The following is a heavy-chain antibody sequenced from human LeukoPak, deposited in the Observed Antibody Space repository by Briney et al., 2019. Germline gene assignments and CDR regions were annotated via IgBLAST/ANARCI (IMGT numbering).Heavy chain of an antibody. D-gene: IGHD3-22*01. CDR3: ARPAGSSGFLDY. Sequence: GESLKISCKGSGYSFSTYWIAWVRQMPGKGLEWMGIIYLGDSSTRYSPSFQGQATISADKSISTAYLQWSSLKASDTAMYYCARPAGSSGFLDYWGQGTLVTVSS. J-gene: IGHJ4*02. CDR1: GYSFSTYW. CDR2: IYLGDSST. V-gene: IGHV5-51*01.